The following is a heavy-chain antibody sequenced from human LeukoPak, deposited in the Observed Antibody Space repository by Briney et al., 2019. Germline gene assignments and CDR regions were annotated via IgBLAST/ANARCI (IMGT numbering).Heavy chain of an antibody. CDR2: INHSGST. CDR1: GGSFSGYY. D-gene: IGHD4-17*01. CDR3: ARGLGGDYEIDY. Sequence: SETLSLTCAVYGGSFSGYYWSWIRQPPGKGLEWIGEINHSGSTNYNPSLKSRVTISVDTSKNQFSLKLSSVTAADTAVYYCARGLGGDYEIDYWGQGTLVTVSS. J-gene: IGHJ4*02. V-gene: IGHV4-34*01.